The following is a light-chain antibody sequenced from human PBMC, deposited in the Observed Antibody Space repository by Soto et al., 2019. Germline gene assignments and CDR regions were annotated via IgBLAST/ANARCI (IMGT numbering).Light chain of an antibody. J-gene: IGKJ2*01. Sequence: EVVLTQSPATLSLSPGDRATLSCRASQSVSSNLAWYQQKPGQSPRLLIYGASTRATGVPPRFSGSRSGTEFTLTISAVQSEAFAVYYCQQYHNWPPYTFGQGTKLDFK. CDR2: GAS. CDR3: QQYHNWPPYT. V-gene: IGKV3-15*01. CDR1: QSVSSN.